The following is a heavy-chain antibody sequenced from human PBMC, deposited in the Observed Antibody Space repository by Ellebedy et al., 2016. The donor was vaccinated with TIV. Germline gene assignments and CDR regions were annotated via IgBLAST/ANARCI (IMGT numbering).Heavy chain of an antibody. V-gene: IGHV3-21*01. CDR1: GFTFSSYA. Sequence: GESLKISXAASGFTFSSYAMSWVRQAPGKGLEWVSSISSSSSYIYYTDSVKGRFTISRDNAKNSLYLQMNSLRAEDTAVYYCASGVSRGWGQGTLVTVSS. J-gene: IGHJ4*02. D-gene: IGHD3-10*01. CDR3: ASGVSRG. CDR2: ISSSSSYI.